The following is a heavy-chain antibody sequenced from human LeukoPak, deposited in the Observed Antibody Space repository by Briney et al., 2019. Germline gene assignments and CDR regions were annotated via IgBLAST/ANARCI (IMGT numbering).Heavy chain of an antibody. J-gene: IGHJ6*02. CDR3: ARDHGSSWYSGWYYYGMDV. CDR1: GYTFTSYG. Sequence: ASVKVSCKASGYTFTSYGISWVGQAAGQGSEWMGWISAYNGNTNYAQKLQGRVTMTTDTSTSTAYMELRSLRSDDTAVYYCARDHGSSWYSGWYYYGMDVWGQGTTVTVSS. CDR2: ISAYNGNT. D-gene: IGHD6-13*01. V-gene: IGHV1-18*01.